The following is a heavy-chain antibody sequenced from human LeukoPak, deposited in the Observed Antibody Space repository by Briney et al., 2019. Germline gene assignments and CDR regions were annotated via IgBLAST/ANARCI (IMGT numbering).Heavy chain of an antibody. CDR3: AKDQKGSRTAMVSDYFDY. J-gene: IGHJ4*02. Sequence: PGGSLRLSCAASGFTFSSYEMNWVRQAPGKGLEWVSYISSSGSTIYYADSVKGRFTISRDNSKNTLYLQMNSLRAEDTAVYYCAKDQKGSRTAMVSDYFDYWGQGTLVTVSS. D-gene: IGHD5-18*01. CDR1: GFTFSSYE. V-gene: IGHV3-48*03. CDR2: ISSSGSTI.